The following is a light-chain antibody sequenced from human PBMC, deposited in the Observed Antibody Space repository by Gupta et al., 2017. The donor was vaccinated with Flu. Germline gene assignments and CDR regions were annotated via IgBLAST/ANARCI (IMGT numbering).Light chain of an antibody. V-gene: IGKV1-33*01. CDR3: QQYSLFPRT. Sequence: DIPLTQSPSSLSASEGDRVTITCQASQDISHYLNWYQQKPGKAPKVLIYEASHLEAGVPSRFTGGGSGTDFALTIDSLQPEDIGTYFCQQYSLFPRTFGQGTKLDIK. J-gene: IGKJ2*01. CDR2: EAS. CDR1: QDISHY.